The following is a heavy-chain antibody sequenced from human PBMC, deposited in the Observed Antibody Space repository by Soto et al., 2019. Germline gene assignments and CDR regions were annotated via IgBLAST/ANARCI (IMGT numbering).Heavy chain of an antibody. CDR1: GYAFRSYD. D-gene: IGHD6-13*01. Sequence: SVEVSGKASGYAFRSYDINWVRQATGQGLEWMGWMNPNSGNTGYAQKFQGRVTMTRNTSISTAYMELSSLRSEDTAVYYCTRTPGIAAARYYYGMDVWGQGTTVTVSS. J-gene: IGHJ6*02. V-gene: IGHV1-8*01. CDR2: MNPNSGNT. CDR3: TRTPGIAAARYYYGMDV.